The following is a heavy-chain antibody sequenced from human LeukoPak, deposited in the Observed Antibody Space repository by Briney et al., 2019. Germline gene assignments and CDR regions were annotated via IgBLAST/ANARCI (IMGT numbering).Heavy chain of an antibody. Sequence: SETLSLTCTVSGGSISSYYWSWIRQPPGKGLEGIGYIYYSGSTNYNPSLKSRVTISVDTSKNQFSLKLSSVTAADTAVYYCARDSAAAGDYYGMDVWGQGTTVTVSS. J-gene: IGHJ6*02. CDR3: ARDSAAAGDYYGMDV. CDR1: GGSISSYY. CDR2: IYYSGST. D-gene: IGHD6-13*01. V-gene: IGHV4-59*01.